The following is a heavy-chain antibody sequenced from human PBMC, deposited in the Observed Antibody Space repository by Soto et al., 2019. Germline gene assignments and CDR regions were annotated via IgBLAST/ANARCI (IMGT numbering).Heavy chain of an antibody. CDR1: GFTFNTHW. CDR2: IYFDGITT. V-gene: IGHV3-74*01. Sequence: GGSLRLSCTASGFTFNTHWMHWVRQAPGKGLVWVSRIYFDGITTNYADSVKGRLTVSRDNAKNTVYLHVNTLRDEDTAVYYCARGGAMGVDYWGQVTLVTAPQ. D-gene: IGHD1-26*01. J-gene: IGHJ4*02. CDR3: ARGGAMGVDY.